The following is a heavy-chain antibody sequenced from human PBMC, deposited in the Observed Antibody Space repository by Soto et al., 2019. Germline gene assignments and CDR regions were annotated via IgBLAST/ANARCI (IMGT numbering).Heavy chain of an antibody. CDR3: AMYSRSALDY. CDR1: GYTFTSYN. V-gene: IGHV1-18*04. D-gene: IGHD6-6*01. Sequence: QVQLLQSGAEVKKPGASVKVSCKTSGYTFTSYNLTWVRQAPGQGLEWVGWISPHNGNTDYTPKLQDRVTMTADISTGTAYMELRSLRSDDTAVDYCAMYSRSALDYWGQGTLVTVSS. J-gene: IGHJ4*02. CDR2: ISPHNGNT.